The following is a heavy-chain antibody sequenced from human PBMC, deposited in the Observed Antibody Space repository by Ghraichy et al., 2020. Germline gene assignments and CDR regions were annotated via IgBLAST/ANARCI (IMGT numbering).Heavy chain of an antibody. J-gene: IGHJ4*02. D-gene: IGHD3-16*01. CDR2: ISWNSGNI. CDR3: AKDPIYTFGSPYYFDY. V-gene: IGHV3-9*01. Sequence: GGSLRLSCAASGFTFDDYAMHWVRQAPGKGLEWVSGISWNSGNIDYADSVKGRFTISRDNAKNSLYLQMDSLRREDTALYYCAKDPIYTFGSPYYFDYWGQGTLVTVSS. CDR1: GFTFDDYA.